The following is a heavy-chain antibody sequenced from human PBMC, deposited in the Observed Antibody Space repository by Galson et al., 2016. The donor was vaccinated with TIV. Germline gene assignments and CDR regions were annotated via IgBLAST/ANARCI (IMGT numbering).Heavy chain of an antibody. CDR1: GFTFSSSG. Sequence: SLRLSCAASGFTFSSSGMHWVRQAPGKGLEWVAVIWYDGSQKYYADSVKGRFIISRDRAKKTLYLQMNSLRVEDTAVYYCGGDLAWGANCVDQWGLGTRVTVTS. CDR2: IWYDGSQK. CDR3: GGDLAWGANCVDQ. J-gene: IGHJ4*02. V-gene: IGHV3-33*01. D-gene: IGHD4/OR15-4a*01.